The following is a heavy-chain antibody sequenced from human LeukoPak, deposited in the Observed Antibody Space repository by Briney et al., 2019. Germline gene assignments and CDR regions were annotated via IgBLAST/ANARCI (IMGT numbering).Heavy chain of an antibody. Sequence: GVSLRLSCAASGFTFSNYAMHWVRQAPGKGLEWVSTMYGPNFRTHYADSVMGRFTISRDNPNNTLYLQMNSLRAEGAAVYFCTTWVGAHFDFWGQGTLVTVSS. D-gene: IGHD1-26*01. V-gene: IGHV3-23*01. J-gene: IGHJ4*02. CDR3: TTWVGAHFDF. CDR2: MYGPNFRT. CDR1: GFTFSNYA.